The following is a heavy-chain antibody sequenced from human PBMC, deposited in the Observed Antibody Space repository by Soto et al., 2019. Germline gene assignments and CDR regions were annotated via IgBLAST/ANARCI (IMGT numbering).Heavy chain of an antibody. Sequence: QVQLVESGGGVVQPGRSLRLSCVASGFTFRNYGMNWLRQVPGKGLEGLALIWYDGSEEYYADSVKGRFTISRDNSKKTLYLQMNSLRAEDTAVYYCEAANFDGSGYYGDYWGQGTLFTVSS. V-gene: IGHV3-33*01. CDR1: GFTFRNYG. D-gene: IGHD3-22*01. CDR2: IWYDGSEE. CDR3: EAANFDGSGYYGDY. J-gene: IGHJ4*02.